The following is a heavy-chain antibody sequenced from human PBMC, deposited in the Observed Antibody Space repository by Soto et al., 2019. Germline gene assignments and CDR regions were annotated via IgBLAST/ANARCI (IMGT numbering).Heavy chain of an antibody. CDR2: IYYSGRT. CDR3: VGDRSNSPDYFDY. J-gene: IGHJ4*02. CDR1: GGSIISDDYY. Sequence: PSETLSLTCTVSGGSIISDDYYCSWSRQPPGNGLEWIGYIYYSGRTNYNTSLERRLTISIDTSKSQFSLRLSYVSAADPAVYYCVGDRSNSPDYFDYWGQGAMVTVSS. V-gene: IGHV4-30-4*01. D-gene: IGHD2-15*01.